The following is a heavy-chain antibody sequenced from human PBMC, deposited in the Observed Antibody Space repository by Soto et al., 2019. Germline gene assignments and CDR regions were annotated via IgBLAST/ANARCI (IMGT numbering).Heavy chain of an antibody. CDR3: ARYCRSTTCYTVCGMDV. D-gene: IGHD2-2*02. J-gene: IGHJ6*02. V-gene: IGHV3-13*01. Sequence: EVQLVESGGGFVQPGGSLRLSCAASGFSFSGYDMHWVRQPTGKGLEWVSGIGTAGDAYYLGSVKGRFTISRENAKNSVYLHLNRLRAGDTAVYYCARYCRSTTCYTVCGMDVWGQGTTVTVSS. CDR1: GFSFSGYD. CDR2: IGTAGDA.